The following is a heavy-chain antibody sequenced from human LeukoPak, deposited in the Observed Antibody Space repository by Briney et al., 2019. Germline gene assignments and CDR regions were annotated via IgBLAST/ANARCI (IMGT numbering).Heavy chain of an antibody. CDR3: ASDGSGSYFFDY. V-gene: IGHV1-2*02. D-gene: IGHD3-10*01. CDR1: GYTFTGYY. J-gene: IGHJ4*02. Sequence: ASVKVSCKASGYTFTGYYIHWVRQAPGQGLEWMGWINPNSGGSNYAQKFQGRVTMTRDTSVSTAYMELSSLTSDDTAVYYCASDGSGSYFFDYWGQGTLVTVSS. CDR2: INPNSGGS.